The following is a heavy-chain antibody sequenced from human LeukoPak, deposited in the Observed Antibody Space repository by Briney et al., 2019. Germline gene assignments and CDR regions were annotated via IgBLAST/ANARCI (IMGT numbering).Heavy chain of an antibody. J-gene: IGHJ6*02. D-gene: IGHD3-16*02. CDR1: GYTFTSYD. V-gene: IGHV1-8*01. CDR2: MNPNSGNT. CDR3: ARDRSPTAPWYYYGMDV. Sequence: ASVKVSCKASGYTFTSYDINWVRQATGQGLERMGWMNPNSGNTGYAQKFQGRVTMTRNTSISTAYMELSSLRSEDTAVYYCARDRSPTAPWYYYGMDVWGQGTTVTVSS.